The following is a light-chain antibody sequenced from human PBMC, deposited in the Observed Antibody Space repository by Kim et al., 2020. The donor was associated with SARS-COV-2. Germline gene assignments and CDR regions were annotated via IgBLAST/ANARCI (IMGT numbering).Light chain of an antibody. CDR1: DIGRKS. CDR2: FDK. CDR3: QVWDSSTDHVI. V-gene: IGLV3-21*01. J-gene: IGLJ2*01. Sequence: GEQAKITCGGKDIGRKSVHWYQQRPGRAPALVIYFDKDRPSGIPERFSGSNSENSATLTISRVEVGDDADYYCQVWDSSTDHVIFGGGTQLTVL.